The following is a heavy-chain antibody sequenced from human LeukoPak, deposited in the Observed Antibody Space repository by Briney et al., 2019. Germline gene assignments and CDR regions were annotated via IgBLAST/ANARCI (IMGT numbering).Heavy chain of an antibody. CDR1: GGTFSSYA. CDR3: ARIRDGYNPMYYFDY. CDR2: IIPIFGTA. Sequence: VASVKVSCKASGGTFSSYAISWVRQAPGQGLEWMGGIIPIFGTANYAQKFQGRVTITADESTSTAYMELSSLRSEDTAVYYCARIRDGYNPMYYFDYWGQGTLVTVSS. D-gene: IGHD5-24*01. V-gene: IGHV1-69*13. J-gene: IGHJ4*02.